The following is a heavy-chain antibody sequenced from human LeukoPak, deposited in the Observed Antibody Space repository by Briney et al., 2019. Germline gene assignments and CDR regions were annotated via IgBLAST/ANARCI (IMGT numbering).Heavy chain of an antibody. CDR2: ISYDGSNK. V-gene: IGHV3-30-3*01. D-gene: IGHD3-3*01. J-gene: IGHJ6*02. CDR3: ARDHFTIFGVPYGNYGMDV. Sequence: PGRSLRLSCAASGFTFSSYAMHWVRQAPGKGLEWVAVISYDGSNKYYADSVKGRFTISRDNSKNTLYLQMNSLRAEDTAVYYCARDHFTIFGVPYGNYGMDVWGQGTTVTVSS. CDR1: GFTFSSYA.